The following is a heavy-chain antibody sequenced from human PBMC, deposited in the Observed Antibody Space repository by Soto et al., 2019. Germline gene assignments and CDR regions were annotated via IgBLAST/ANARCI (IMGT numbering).Heavy chain of an antibody. Sequence: ASVKVSCKASGGTFSSYAISWVRQAPGQGLEWMGGVIPIFGTANYAQKFQGRVTITADESTSTAYMELSSLRSEDTAVYYCASNTMVRGVRYYYYGMDVWGQGTTVTVSS. CDR2: VIPIFGTA. J-gene: IGHJ6*02. D-gene: IGHD3-10*01. V-gene: IGHV1-69*13. CDR1: GGTFSSYA. CDR3: ASNTMVRGVRYYYYGMDV.